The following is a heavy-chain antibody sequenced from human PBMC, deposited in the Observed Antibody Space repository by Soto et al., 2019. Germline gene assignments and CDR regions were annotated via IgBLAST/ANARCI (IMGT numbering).Heavy chain of an antibody. CDR3: ARVEDFWGGYYSSMDV. D-gene: IGHD3-3*01. CDR2: INSDGSDT. J-gene: IGHJ6*03. Sequence: EVQLVEPGGGLVQPGGSLTLSCAASGFTFSRYWMYWVRQAPGKGLVWVSRINSDGSDTSNAGSVKGRFTISRDNAKNTLYLQMNSLRAEDTAVYYCARVEDFWGGYYSSMDVWGKGTTVTVSS. CDR1: GFTFSRYW. V-gene: IGHV3-74*01.